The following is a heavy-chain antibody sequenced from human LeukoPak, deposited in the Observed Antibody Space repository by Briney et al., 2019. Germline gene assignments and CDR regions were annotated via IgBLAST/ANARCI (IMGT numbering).Heavy chain of an antibody. CDR3: AREVASLDY. V-gene: IGHV4-34*01. CDR2: INHSGST. CDR1: GGSFSGYY. D-gene: IGHD2-21*01. Sequence: SETLSLTCAVYGGSFSGYYWSWIRQPPGKGLEWIGEINHSGSTNYNPSLKSRVTISVDTSKNQFSLKLSSVTAADTAVYYCAREVASLDYWGQGTLVTVSS. J-gene: IGHJ4*02.